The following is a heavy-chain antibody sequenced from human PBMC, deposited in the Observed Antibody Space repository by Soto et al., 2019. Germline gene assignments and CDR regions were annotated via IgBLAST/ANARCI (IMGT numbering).Heavy chain of an antibody. V-gene: IGHV3-30*03. CDR1: GFTFSSYG. Sequence: GGSLRLSCAASGFTFSSYGMHWVRQAPGKGLEWVAVISYDGSNKYYADSVKGRFTISRDNSKNTLYLQMNSLRAEDTAVYYCASCPDYYYYYYMDVWGKGTTVTVSS. CDR3: ASCPDYYYYYYMDV. J-gene: IGHJ6*03. CDR2: ISYDGSNK.